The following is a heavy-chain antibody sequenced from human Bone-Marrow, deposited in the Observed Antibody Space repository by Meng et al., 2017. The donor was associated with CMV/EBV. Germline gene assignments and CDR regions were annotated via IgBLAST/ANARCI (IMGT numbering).Heavy chain of an antibody. CDR3: RRGYTDAFDI. D-gene: IGHD2-2*02. CDR2: ISTRGTMI. J-gene: IGHJ3*02. V-gene: IGHV3-11*01. Sequence: GESLKISCAASGFTFSDHYMSWIRQAPGKGLEWVSYISTRGTMIYYADSVKGRFTISRDDSKNTLYLQMNSLKTEDTAVYYCRRGYTDAFDIWGQGTMVTVSS. CDR1: GFTFSDHY.